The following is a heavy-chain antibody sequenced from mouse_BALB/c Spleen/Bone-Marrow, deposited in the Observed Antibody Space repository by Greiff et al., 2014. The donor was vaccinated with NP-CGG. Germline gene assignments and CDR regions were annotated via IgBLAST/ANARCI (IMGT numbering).Heavy chain of an antibody. D-gene: IGHD3-1*01. Sequence: LVESGPELVKPGASVKISCKASDYTFTDYYINWVKQKPGQGLEWIGWIYPGSGSTKYNEKFKGKATLTVDTSSSTAYMQLSSLTSEDTAVYFCANLGRYAMDYWGQGTSVTVSS. J-gene: IGHJ4*01. CDR2: IYPGSGST. V-gene: IGHV1-84*02. CDR1: DYTFTDYY. CDR3: ANLGRYAMDY.